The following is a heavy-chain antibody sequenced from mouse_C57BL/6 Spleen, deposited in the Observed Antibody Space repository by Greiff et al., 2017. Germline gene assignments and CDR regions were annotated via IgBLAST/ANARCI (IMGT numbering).Heavy chain of an antibody. CDR1: GFTFSDYG. CDR2: ISSGSSTI. V-gene: IGHV5-17*01. CDR3: ARGGLGLSWFAY. D-gene: IGHD4-1*01. Sequence: EVKLVESGGGLVKPGGSLKLSCAASGFTFSDYGMHWVRQAPEKGLEWVAYISSGSSTIYYADTVKGRFTISRDNAKNTLFLQMTSLRSEDTAMYYCARGGLGLSWFAYWGQGTLVTVSA. J-gene: IGHJ3*01.